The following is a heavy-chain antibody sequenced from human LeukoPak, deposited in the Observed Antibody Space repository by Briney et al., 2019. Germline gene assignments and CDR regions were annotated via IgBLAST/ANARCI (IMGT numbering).Heavy chain of an antibody. V-gene: IGHV4-59*08. Sequence: SETLSLTCTFSGGSISSSYWSWIRQPPGKGLEWIGYIHYSGSTNYNPSLESRVAISVDTSKNQFSLKLSSVTAADTAVYYCAAGGHGIGYHFDYWGQGTLVTVSS. CDR3: AAGGHGIGYHFDY. J-gene: IGHJ4*02. D-gene: IGHD1-26*01. CDR2: IHYSGST. CDR1: GGSISSSY.